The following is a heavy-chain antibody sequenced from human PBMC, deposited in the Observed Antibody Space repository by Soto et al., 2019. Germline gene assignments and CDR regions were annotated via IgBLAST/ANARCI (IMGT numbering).Heavy chain of an antibody. V-gene: IGHV3-66*01. Sequence: HPGGSLRLSCAASGFTVSSNYMSWVRQAPGKGLEWVSVIYSGGSTYYADSVKGRFTISRDNSKNTLYLQMSSLRAEDTAVYYCVKDADWGRAFDIWGQGTMVTVSS. CDR1: GFTVSSNY. D-gene: IGHD7-27*01. CDR3: VKDADWGRAFDI. CDR2: IYSGGST. J-gene: IGHJ3*02.